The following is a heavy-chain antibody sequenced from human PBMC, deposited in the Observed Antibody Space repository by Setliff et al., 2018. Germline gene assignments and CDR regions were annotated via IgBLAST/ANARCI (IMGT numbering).Heavy chain of an antibody. CDR2: ISRGGNTI. CDR1: GFTFSNYW. J-gene: IGHJ4*02. D-gene: IGHD1-26*01. Sequence: GGSLRLSCAASGFTFSNYWMSWIRQAPGKGLEWVSYISRGGNTIYYADSVKGRFTVSRDNAKDSLHLQMNSLRAEDTAVYYCARDRGSGSYFLRYFDYWGQGTLVTVSS. CDR3: ARDRGSGSYFLRYFDY. V-gene: IGHV3-11*04.